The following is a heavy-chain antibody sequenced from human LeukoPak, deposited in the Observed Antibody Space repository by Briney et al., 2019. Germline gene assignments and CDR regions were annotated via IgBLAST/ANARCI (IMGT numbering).Heavy chain of an antibody. CDR2: ISSSSSYI. CDR3: ARARDIVVVPAAIPPDY. CDR1: GFTFSSYA. Sequence: GGSLRLSCAASGFTFSSYAMSWVRQAPGKGLEWVSSISSSSSYIYYADSVKGRFTISRDNAKNSLYLQMNSLRAEDTAVYYCARARDIVVVPAAIPPDYWGQGTLVTVSS. J-gene: IGHJ4*02. D-gene: IGHD2-2*02. V-gene: IGHV3-21*01.